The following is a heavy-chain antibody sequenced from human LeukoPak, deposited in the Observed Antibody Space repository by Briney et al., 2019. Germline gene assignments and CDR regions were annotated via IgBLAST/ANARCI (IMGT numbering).Heavy chain of an antibody. Sequence: SETLSLTCAVYGGSFSGYYWSWIRRPPGKGLEWIGVINHSGSTNYNPSLKGRVTISVDTSKNQFSLKLSSVTAAHTAVYYCAESIAVAGHYFDYWGQGTLVTVSS. V-gene: IGHV4-34*01. D-gene: IGHD6-19*01. CDR3: AESIAVAGHYFDY. CDR2: INHSGST. J-gene: IGHJ4*02. CDR1: GGSFSGYY.